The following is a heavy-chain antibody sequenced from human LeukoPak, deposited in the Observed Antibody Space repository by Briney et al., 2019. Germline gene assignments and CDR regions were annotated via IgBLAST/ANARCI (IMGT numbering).Heavy chain of an antibody. CDR2: IYRGGTT. D-gene: IGHD1-14*01. Sequence: PGGSLRLSCAASGFSFRNYGMHWVRQAPGKGLEWVSVIYRGGTTYYAESLKGRFTMSGDNSKNMLYLQINSLRAEDTAVYYCARGNPFDYWGQGTLVTVSS. CDR1: GFSFRNYG. CDR3: ARGNPFDY. V-gene: IGHV3-53*01. J-gene: IGHJ4*02.